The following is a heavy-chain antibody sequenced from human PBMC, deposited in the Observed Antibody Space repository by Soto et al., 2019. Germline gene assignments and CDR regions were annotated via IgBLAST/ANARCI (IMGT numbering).Heavy chain of an antibody. D-gene: IGHD3-10*01. CDR2: ISAYNGNT. CDR1: GYTFTSYG. V-gene: IGHV1-18*01. CDR3: AGAPYYYGSGSYGAFDY. Sequence: ASVKVSCKASGYTFTSYGISWGRQAPGQGLEWMGWISAYNGNTNYAQKLQGRVTMTTDTSASTAYMELRSLRSDDTAVYYCAGAPYYYGSGSYGAFDYWGQGTLVTVSS. J-gene: IGHJ4*02.